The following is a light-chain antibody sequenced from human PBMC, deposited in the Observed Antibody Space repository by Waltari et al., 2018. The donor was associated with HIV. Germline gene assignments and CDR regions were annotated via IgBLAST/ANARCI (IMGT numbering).Light chain of an antibody. CDR2: DDR. J-gene: IGLJ2*01. CDR3: QVWDGRGDPVI. Sequence: SYVLTQPPSVSVAPGQTARITCGGNNIAATKSVHWYRLNPGQAPVVVIDDDRDRPSGIPDRFSGSSSGDTATLTISRAEAGDEADYYCQVWDGRGDPVIFGGGTKLAVV. V-gene: IGLV3-21*02. CDR1: NIAATKS.